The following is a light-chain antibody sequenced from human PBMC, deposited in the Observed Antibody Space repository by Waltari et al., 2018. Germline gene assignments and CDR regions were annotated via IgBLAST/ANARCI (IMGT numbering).Light chain of an antibody. J-gene: IGLJ3*02. CDR1: SSDVGGYNY. Sequence: QSALTQPRSVSGSPGQSVTISCTGTSSDVGGYNYVSWYQQHPGKAPKLMIYDVSKRPSGVPYRFSGSKSGNTASLTISGLQAEDEADYYCCSYAGSYLWVFGGGTKLTVL. CDR2: DVS. V-gene: IGLV2-11*01. CDR3: CSYAGSYLWV.